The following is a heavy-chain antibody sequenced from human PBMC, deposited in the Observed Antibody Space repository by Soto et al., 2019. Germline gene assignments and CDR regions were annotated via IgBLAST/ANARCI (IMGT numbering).Heavy chain of an antibody. CDR3: ASGYDYVWGSSRTKEENY. Sequence: QVQLVESGGGVVQPGGSLRLSCATSGLTFNSYAMHWVRQAPGKGLEWVAVIWHDGTNKYYADSVKGRFTISRDNSKNSLYLQMNSLGAEDTAVYYCASGYDYVWGSSRTKEENYWGQGTLVTVSS. V-gene: IGHV3-33*01. J-gene: IGHJ4*02. D-gene: IGHD3-16*02. CDR2: IWHDGTNK. CDR1: GLTFNSYA.